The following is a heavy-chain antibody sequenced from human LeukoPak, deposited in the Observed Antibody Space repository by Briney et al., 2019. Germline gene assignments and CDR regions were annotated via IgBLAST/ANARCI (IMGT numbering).Heavy chain of an antibody. CDR1: GASINNYH. V-gene: IGHV4-59*12. J-gene: IGHJ4*02. Sequence: SETLSLTCTVSGASINNYHWSWIRQPPGKGLEWMGYIYFSGSTSYNPSFRSRVAISADMSKKQISLKLASVTGADTAVYYCAGERGEEYSSGWYKTNFFYNWGQGIRVTVSS. CDR2: IYFSGST. D-gene: IGHD6-19*01. CDR3: AGERGEEYSSGWYKTNFFYN.